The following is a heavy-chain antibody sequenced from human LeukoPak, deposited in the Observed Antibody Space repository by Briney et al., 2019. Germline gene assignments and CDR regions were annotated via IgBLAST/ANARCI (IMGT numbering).Heavy chain of an antibody. CDR1: GFTFSSYA. D-gene: IGHD5-24*01. J-gene: IGHJ4*02. CDR3: AKLISPYDY. Sequence: PGGSLRLSCAASGFTFSSYAIHWVRQAPGKGLEWVAVISYDGSNKYYADSVKGRFTISRDNSKNTLYLQMNSLRAEDTAVYYCAKLISPYDYWGQGTLVLVSS. CDR2: ISYDGSNK. V-gene: IGHV3-30*04.